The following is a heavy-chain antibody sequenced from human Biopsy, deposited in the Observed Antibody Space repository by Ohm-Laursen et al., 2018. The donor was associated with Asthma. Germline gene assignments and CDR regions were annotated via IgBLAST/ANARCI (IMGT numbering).Heavy chain of an antibody. Sequence: SVKVSCNASGVALSGYTFEWVRQARGLGLEWIAWIVFASGATNYAQNFQDRLTVTRDMSAGSVSMELRGLSSTDTGVYYCAAGRTSLQGESLIWGQGTLVSVSS. CDR2: IVFASGAT. CDR3: AAGRTSLQGESLI. V-gene: IGHV1-58*01. CDR1: GVALSGYT. D-gene: IGHD2/OR15-2a*01. J-gene: IGHJ4*01.